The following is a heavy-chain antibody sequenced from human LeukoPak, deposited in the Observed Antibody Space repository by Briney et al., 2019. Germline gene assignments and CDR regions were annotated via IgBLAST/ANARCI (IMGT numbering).Heavy chain of an antibody. J-gene: IGHJ4*02. V-gene: IGHV4-59*08. CDR3: ARWYSSGWAFDY. CDR2: IHYSGST. CDR1: GGTISSYY. D-gene: IGHD6-19*01. Sequence: PSETLSLTCTVSGGTISSYYWNWIRQPPGKGLEWIGYIHYSGSTKYNPSLKSRVTISVDTSKNQFSLKLSSVTAADAAVYYCARWYSSGWAFDYWGQGTLVTVSS.